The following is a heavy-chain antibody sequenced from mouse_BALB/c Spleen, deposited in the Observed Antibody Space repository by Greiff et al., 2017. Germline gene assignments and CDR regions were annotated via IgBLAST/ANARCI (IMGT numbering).Heavy chain of an antibody. CDR1: GFSLTSYG. J-gene: IGHJ4*01. CDR2: IWSGGST. V-gene: IGHV2-2*02. D-gene: IGHD1-2*01. Sequence: VKLMESGPGLVQPSQSLSITCTVSGFSLTSYGVHWVRQSPGKGLEWLGVIWSGGSTDYNAAFISRLSISKDNSKRQVFFKMNSLQANDTAIYYCARNGYGAMDYWGQGTSVTVAS. CDR3: ARNGYGAMDY.